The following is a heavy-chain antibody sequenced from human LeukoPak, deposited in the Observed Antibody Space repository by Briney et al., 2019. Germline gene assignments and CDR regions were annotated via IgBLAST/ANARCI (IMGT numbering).Heavy chain of an antibody. Sequence: QAGGSLRLSCAASGFTFSNYGMSWVRQAPGKGLEWVSAISGSGGSTYYADSVKGRFTISRDNSKNTLYLQMNSLRAEDTAVYYCAKAKNEWLSPLGDYWGQGTLVTVSS. CDR2: ISGSGGST. CDR3: AKAKNEWLSPLGDY. V-gene: IGHV3-23*01. CDR1: GFTFSNYG. J-gene: IGHJ4*02. D-gene: IGHD3-3*01.